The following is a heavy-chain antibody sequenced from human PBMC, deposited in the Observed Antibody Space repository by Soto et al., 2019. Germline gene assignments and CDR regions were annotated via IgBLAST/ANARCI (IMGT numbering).Heavy chain of an antibody. CDR2: IIPIFSSR. CDR3: ARGETDLGV. CDR1: RDTFNKYA. J-gene: IGHJ6*02. D-gene: IGHD2-21*02. Sequence: QVQLVQSGAEVKKPGSSVKVSCKTSRDTFNKYAFHWVRQAPGQGLEWMGWIIPIFSSRNYAEKFQGRVTITADDSTSTAYMELRSLRFEDTAVYYCARGETDLGVWGQGTNVTVSS. V-gene: IGHV1-69*01.